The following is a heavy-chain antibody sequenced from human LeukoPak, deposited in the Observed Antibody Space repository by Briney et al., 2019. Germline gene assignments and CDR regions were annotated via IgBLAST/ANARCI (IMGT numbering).Heavy chain of an antibody. Sequence: GGSLRLSCAASGFTFSSYAMNWVRQAPGKGLEWVSGVSGSGPTTYYADSVKGRFTISRDNAKNSLYLQMSSLRDEDTAVYFCALKGPDYWGQGTLVTVSS. CDR2: VSGSGPTT. V-gene: IGHV3-23*01. J-gene: IGHJ4*02. CDR3: ALKGPDY. CDR1: GFTFSSYA.